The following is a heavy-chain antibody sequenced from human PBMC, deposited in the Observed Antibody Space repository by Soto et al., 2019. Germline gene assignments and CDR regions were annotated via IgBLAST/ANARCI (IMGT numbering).Heavy chain of an antibody. D-gene: IGHD2-21*02. Sequence: QVQLVQSGAEVKKPGSSVKVSCKASGGTFSSYAISWVRQAPGQGLGWMVGLIPIFGTANYAQKLQGRVTITADESTSTAYMELSSQRSEETAVYYCARDAPAYCGGDCYSEVFDYWGQGTLVTVSS. V-gene: IGHV1-69*12. J-gene: IGHJ4*02. CDR2: LIPIFGTA. CDR1: GGTFSSYA. CDR3: ARDAPAYCGGDCYSEVFDY.